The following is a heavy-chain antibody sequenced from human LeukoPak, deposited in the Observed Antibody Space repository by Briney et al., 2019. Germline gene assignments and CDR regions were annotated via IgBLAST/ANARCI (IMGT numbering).Heavy chain of an antibody. CDR1: GGTFSSYA. D-gene: IGHD6-13*01. J-gene: IGHJ4*02. V-gene: IGHV1-69*06. Sequence: PVKVSCKASGGTFSSYAISWVRQAPGQGLEWMGGIIPIFGTANYAQKFQGRVTITADKSTSTAYMELSSLRSEDTAVYYCASEDGYSSSWYYFDYWGQGTLVTVSS. CDR3: ASEDGYSSSWYYFDY. CDR2: IIPIFGTA.